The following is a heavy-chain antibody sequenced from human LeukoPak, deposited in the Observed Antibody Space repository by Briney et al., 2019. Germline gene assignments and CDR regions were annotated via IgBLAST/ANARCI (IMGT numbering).Heavy chain of an antibody. CDR1: GFICYVYA. J-gene: IGHJ4*02. CDR2: ISSSSSYI. Sequence: GGSLRLSCAASGFICYVYAISWVRQVPEKGLEWVSSISSSSSYIYYADSVKGRFTISRDNAKNSLYLQMNSLRAEDTAVYYCAREDYYDSSGYSGSFDYWGQGTLVTVSS. V-gene: IGHV3-21*01. CDR3: AREDYYDSSGYSGSFDY. D-gene: IGHD3-22*01.